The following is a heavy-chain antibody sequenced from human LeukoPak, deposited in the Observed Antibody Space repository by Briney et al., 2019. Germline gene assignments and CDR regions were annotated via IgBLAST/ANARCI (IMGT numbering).Heavy chain of an antibody. Sequence: PGGSLRLSCAASGFTFSSYWMNWVRQAPGKGLEWVANIKKDGSDRYYVDSVKGRFTISRDNTKKSLYLQMNTLRAEDTAVYYSARDLAGPPQEAFDIWGQGTMVTVSS. J-gene: IGHJ3*02. CDR2: IKKDGSDR. V-gene: IGHV3-7*03. CDR1: GFTFSSYW. CDR3: ARDLAGPPQEAFDI.